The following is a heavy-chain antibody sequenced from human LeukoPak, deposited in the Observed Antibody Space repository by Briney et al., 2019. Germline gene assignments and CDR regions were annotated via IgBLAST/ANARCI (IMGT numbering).Heavy chain of an antibody. CDR1: GFTLSSYA. D-gene: IGHD3-10*01. CDR3: AKRDSQRISGSYFFDY. J-gene: IGHJ4*02. V-gene: IGHV3-23*01. CDR2: VDGGGGGT. Sequence: GGSLRLSCAASGFTLSSYAMTWVRQAPGRGLEWVSSVDGGGGGTYYADSVKGRFTISRDNSKDTLYLQMNGLRAEDTAVYYCAKRDSQRISGSYFFDYWGQGTLVTVSS.